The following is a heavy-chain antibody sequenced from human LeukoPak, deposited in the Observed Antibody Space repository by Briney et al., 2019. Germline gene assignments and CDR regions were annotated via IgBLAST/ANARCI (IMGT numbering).Heavy chain of an antibody. CDR3: ARIQTAYYYYYYMDV. V-gene: IGHV4-61*02. J-gene: IGHJ6*03. Sequence: SETLSLTCTVSGGSISSDTYHWTWLRQPAGKGLEWIGRVSPRGSTNYNPSLMSRGTISVDTSKNQFSLKLSSVTAADTAVYYCARIQTAYYYYYYMDVWGKGTTVTISS. D-gene: IGHD1-1*01. CDR2: VSPRGST. CDR1: GGSISSDTYH.